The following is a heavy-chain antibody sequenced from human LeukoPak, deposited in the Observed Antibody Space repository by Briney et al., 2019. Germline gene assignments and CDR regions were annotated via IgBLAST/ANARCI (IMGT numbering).Heavy chain of an antibody. CDR3: ARDKQSGSSLFDY. CDR2: IKQDGSET. Sequence: GGSLRLSCAASGLSFSSYWMSWVRQAPGKGLEWVANIKQDGSETYYVGSVGGRFTISRDNAKNSLYLQMNSLRAEDTAVYYCARDKQSGSSLFDYWGQGTLVTVSS. CDR1: GLSFSSYW. J-gene: IGHJ4*02. D-gene: IGHD6-13*01. V-gene: IGHV3-7*04.